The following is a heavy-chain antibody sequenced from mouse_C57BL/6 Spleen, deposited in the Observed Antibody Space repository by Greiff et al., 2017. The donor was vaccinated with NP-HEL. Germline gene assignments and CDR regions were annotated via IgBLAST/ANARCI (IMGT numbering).Heavy chain of an antibody. CDR1: GFTFSSYA. Sequence: EVKLMESGGGLVKPGGSLKLSCAASGFTFSSYAMSWVRQTPEKRLEWVATISDGGSYTYYPDNVKGRFTISRDNAKNNLYLQMSHLKSEDKAMYYCARDREELYYFDYWGQGTTLTVSS. CDR3: ARDREELYYFDY. J-gene: IGHJ2*01. CDR2: ISDGGSYT. V-gene: IGHV5-4*01.